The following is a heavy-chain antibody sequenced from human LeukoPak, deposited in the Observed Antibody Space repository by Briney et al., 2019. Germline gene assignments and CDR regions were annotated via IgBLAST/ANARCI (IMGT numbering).Heavy chain of an antibody. J-gene: IGHJ4*02. Sequence: SVKVSCKASGGTFSSYAISWVRQAPGQGLEWIGGIIPIFGTANYAQKFQGRVTITADESTSTAYMELSSLRSEDTAVYYCARGGWYYYDSSGYYLFDYWGQGTLVTVSS. D-gene: IGHD3-22*01. CDR1: GGTFSSYA. CDR3: ARGGWYYYDSSGYYLFDY. V-gene: IGHV1-69*13. CDR2: IIPIFGTA.